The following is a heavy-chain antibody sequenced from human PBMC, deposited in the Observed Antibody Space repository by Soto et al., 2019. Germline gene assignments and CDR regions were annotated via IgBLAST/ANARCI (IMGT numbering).Heavy chain of an antibody. Sequence: EVQLLESGGGLVQPGGSLRLSCAASRFTFSTYAMSWVRQAPGKGREWVSAISGSGGSTYYADSVKGRFTISRDNSKNTMYLQTNSLRAEDTAVYYCAKDLVLRYFDWLPQYFDYWGQGTLVTVSS. D-gene: IGHD3-9*01. J-gene: IGHJ4*02. CDR1: RFTFSTYA. CDR2: ISGSGGST. V-gene: IGHV3-23*01. CDR3: AKDLVLRYFDWLPQYFDY.